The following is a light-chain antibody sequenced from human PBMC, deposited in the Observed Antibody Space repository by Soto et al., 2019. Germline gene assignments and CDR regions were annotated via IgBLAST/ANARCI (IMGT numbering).Light chain of an antibody. Sequence: DIQMTQSPSSLSASVEDRVTITCRAIQSISSYVNWYQQKPGRAPMLLISAATSLLSGVPSRFSGSGSGTDFALTISSLQPEDFATYYCQQYNRGTFGQGTKVDI. J-gene: IGKJ1*01. V-gene: IGKV1-39*01. CDR1: QSISSY. CDR2: AAT. CDR3: QQYNRGT.